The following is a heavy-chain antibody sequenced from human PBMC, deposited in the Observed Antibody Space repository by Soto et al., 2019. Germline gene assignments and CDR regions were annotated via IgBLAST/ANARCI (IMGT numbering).Heavy chain of an antibody. CDR1: GGSISSSSYY. CDR3: ARSLPPPGIEGYYYMDV. Sequence: SETLSLTCTVSGGSISSSSYYWGWIRQPPGKGLEWIGSIYYSGSTYYNPSLKSRVTISVDTSKNQFSLKLSSVTAADTAVYYCARSLPPPGIEGYYYMDVWGKGTTVTVSS. V-gene: IGHV4-39*01. CDR2: IYYSGST. J-gene: IGHJ6*03.